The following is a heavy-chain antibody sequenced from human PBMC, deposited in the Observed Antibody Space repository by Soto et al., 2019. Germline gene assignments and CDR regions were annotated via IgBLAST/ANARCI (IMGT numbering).Heavy chain of an antibody. CDR3: ARGETGYCSGGSCYGDAFDI. V-gene: IGHV1-46*01. CDR1: GYSFTSYY. J-gene: IGHJ3*02. CDR2: INPSGGST. Sequence: QVQLVQSGAEVKKPGASVKVSCKASGYSFTSYYMHWVRQAPGQGLEWMGIINPSGGSTSYAQKFQGRVTMTRDTSTSTVYMELSSLRSEDTAVYYCARGETGYCSGGSCYGDAFDIWGQGTMVTVSS. D-gene: IGHD2-15*01.